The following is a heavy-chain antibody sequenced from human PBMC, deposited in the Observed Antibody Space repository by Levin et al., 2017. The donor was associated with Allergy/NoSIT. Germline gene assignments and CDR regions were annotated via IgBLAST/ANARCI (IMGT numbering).Heavy chain of an antibody. CDR3: ARDNIGVPEAVDI. CDR2: ISWNSGSI. V-gene: IGHV3-9*01. J-gene: IGHJ3*02. Sequence: GGSLRLSCAASGFTFDDYAMHWVRQAPGKGLEWVSGISWNSGSIGHADSVKGRFTISRDNAKNSLYLQMNSLRTEDTALYYCARDNIGVPEAVDIWGKGTMVIVSS. D-gene: IGHD3-10*01. CDR1: GFTFDDYA.